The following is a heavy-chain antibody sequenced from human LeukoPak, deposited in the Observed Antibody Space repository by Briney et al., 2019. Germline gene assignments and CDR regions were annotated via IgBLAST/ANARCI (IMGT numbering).Heavy chain of an antibody. CDR2: INPNSGGT. J-gene: IGHJ6*03. Sequence: ASVKVSCKASGYTFTGYYMHWVRQAPGQGLGWMGWINPNSGGTNYAQKFQGRVTMTRDTSISTAYMELSRLRSDDTAVYYCARGVIAAAGTGAYYYYYMDVWGKGTTVTVSS. CDR1: GYTFTGYY. D-gene: IGHD6-13*01. V-gene: IGHV1-2*02. CDR3: ARGVIAAAGTGAYYYYYMDV.